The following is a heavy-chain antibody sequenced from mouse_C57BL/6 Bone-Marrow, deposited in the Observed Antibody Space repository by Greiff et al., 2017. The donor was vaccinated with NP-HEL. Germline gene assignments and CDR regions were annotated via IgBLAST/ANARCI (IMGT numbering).Heavy chain of an antibody. J-gene: IGHJ1*03. V-gene: IGHV1-64*01. Sequence: QVQLKQPGAELVKPGASVKLSCKASGYTFTSYWMHWVKQRPGQGLEWIGMIHPNSGSTNYNEKFKSKATLTVDKSSSTAYMQLSSLTSEDSAVYYCAVKYYGSSYRYFDVWGTGTTVTVSS. D-gene: IGHD1-1*01. CDR3: AVKYYGSSYRYFDV. CDR2: IHPNSGST. CDR1: GYTFTSYW.